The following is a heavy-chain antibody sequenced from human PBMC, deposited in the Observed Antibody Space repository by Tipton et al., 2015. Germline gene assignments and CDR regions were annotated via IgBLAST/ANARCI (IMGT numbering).Heavy chain of an antibody. CDR1: GFSFSDYD. Sequence: SLRLSCAASGFSFSDYDMNWVRQAPGKGLEWVSLFSRTGAYIYYADSVKGRFTISRDNAKSSLYLQMNSLRAEDSAIYYCARGRFGDLPYFASWGQGTLVTVSS. V-gene: IGHV3-21*01. J-gene: IGHJ4*02. CDR2: FSRTGAYI. D-gene: IGHD3-10*01. CDR3: ARGRFGDLPYFAS.